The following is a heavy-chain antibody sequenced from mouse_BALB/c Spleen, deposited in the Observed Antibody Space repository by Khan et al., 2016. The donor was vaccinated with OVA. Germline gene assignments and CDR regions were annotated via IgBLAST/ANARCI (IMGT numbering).Heavy chain of an antibody. CDR1: GYTFTTAG. CDR3: ERGGDAYYRDDGGGMEC. CDR2: INTHSGVP. J-gene: IGHJ4*01. V-gene: IGHV9-4*02. Sequence: QIQLVQSGPELKKPGETVRISCKASGYTFTTAGIQWVQKMPGKGLKWIGWINTHSGVPKYAEDFKGRFAFSLEISVSTTYLQITNLKNEDTATXFCERGGDAYYRDDGGGMECWGQGTSVTVSS. D-gene: IGHD2-14*01.